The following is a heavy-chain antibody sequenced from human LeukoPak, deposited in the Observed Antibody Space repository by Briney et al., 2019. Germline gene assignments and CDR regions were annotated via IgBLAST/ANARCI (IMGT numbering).Heavy chain of an antibody. CDR1: GDSISSGDYY. Sequence: SQTLSLTRTVSGDSISSGDYYWSWIRQPAGKGLEWIGRISSSGSTNYNPSLKSRVTISVDTSKNQFSLKLSSVTAADTAVYYCARGRTVWGQGTLVTVSS. CDR2: ISSSGST. D-gene: IGHD4-17*01. V-gene: IGHV4-61*02. CDR3: ARGRTV. J-gene: IGHJ4*02.